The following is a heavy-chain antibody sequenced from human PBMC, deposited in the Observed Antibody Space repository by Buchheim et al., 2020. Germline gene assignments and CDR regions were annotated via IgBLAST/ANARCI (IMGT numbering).Heavy chain of an antibody. J-gene: IGHJ3*02. Sequence: QVQLVQSGAEVKKPGSSVRVSCKASGDTFDTYTVNWLRQAPGQGLEWMGRVIPILQKTDYSQTFQGRLMITADRSTSTAYMDLSSLRSEDTAMYYCARDMLGYGSGSDAYEIWGQGT. CDR1: GDTFDTYT. CDR3: ARDMLGYGSGSDAYEI. D-gene: IGHD2-15*01. V-gene: IGHV1-69*08. CDR2: VIPILQKT.